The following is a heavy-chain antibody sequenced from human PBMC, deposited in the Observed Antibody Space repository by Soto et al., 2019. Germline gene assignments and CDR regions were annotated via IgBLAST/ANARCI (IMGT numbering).Heavy chain of an antibody. D-gene: IGHD3-10*02. Sequence: PSETLSLTCTVSGGSISSYYWSWIRQPPGKGLEWIGYIYYSGSTNYNPSLKSRVTISVDTSKNQFSLKLSSVTAADTAVYYCARSTYYYVYWGQGTLVTVSS. CDR1: GGSISSYY. CDR3: ARSTYYYVY. J-gene: IGHJ4*02. V-gene: IGHV4-59*01. CDR2: IYYSGST.